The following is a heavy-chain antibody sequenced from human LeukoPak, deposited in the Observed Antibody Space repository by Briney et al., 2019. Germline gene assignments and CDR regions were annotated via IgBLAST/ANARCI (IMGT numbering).Heavy chain of an antibody. J-gene: IGHJ3*02. D-gene: IGHD3-22*01. CDR2: ISGSGGST. CDR1: GFTFSSYA. CDR3: ARDLSLYDSSGYYYVRAAFDI. Sequence: PGGSLRLSCAASGFTFSSYAMSWVRQAPGKGLEWVSAISGSGGSTYYADSVKGRFTISRDNAKNSLYLQMNSLRAEDTAVYYCARDLSLYDSSGYYYVRAAFDIWGQGTMVTVSS. V-gene: IGHV3-23*01.